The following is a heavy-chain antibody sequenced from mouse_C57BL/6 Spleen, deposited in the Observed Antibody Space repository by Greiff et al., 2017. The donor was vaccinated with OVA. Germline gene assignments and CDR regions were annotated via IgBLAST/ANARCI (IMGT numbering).Heavy chain of an antibody. J-gene: IGHJ2*01. Sequence: VQLQQSGPELVKPGASVKISCKASGYAFSSSWMNWVKQRPGKGLEWIGRIYPGAGDTNYNGKFKGKATMTADKSSSTAYMQLSNLTSEDSAVYFCGDSYFDYWGQGTTLTVSS. V-gene: IGHV1-82*01. CDR2: IYPGAGDT. CDR1: GYAFSSSW. CDR3: GDSYFDY. D-gene: IGHD3-3*01.